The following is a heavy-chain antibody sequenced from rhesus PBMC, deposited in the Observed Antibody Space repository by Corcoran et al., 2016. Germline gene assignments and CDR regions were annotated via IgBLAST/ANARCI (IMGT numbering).Heavy chain of an antibody. D-gene: IGHD6-13*01. J-gene: IGHJ6*01. CDR2: ISNGGGST. CDR1: GFTFSDYY. CDR3: AREGQLVHYGLDS. V-gene: IGHV3-59*01. Sequence: EVQLVESGGGLATPGGSLRLSCAASGFTFSDYYMPWVPQASGKGLEWVSRISNGGGSTWYADSVKGRFTISRENAKNTLYLQMDSLRAEDTAGYYCAREGQLVHYGLDSWGQGVVVTVSS.